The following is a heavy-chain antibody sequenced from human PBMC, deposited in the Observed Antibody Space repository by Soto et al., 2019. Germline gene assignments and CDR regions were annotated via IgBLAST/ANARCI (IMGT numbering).Heavy chain of an antibody. V-gene: IGHV5-51*01. CDR3: ARHPFYDFWSGSQGGWFDP. D-gene: IGHD3-3*01. J-gene: IGHJ5*02. CDR1: GYSFTSYW. CDR2: IYPGDPDT. Sequence: GESLKISCKGSGYSFTSYWIGWVRQMPGKGLEWMGIIYPGDPDTRYSPSFQGQVTISADKSISTAYLQWSSLKASDTAMYYCARHPFYDFWSGSQGGWFDPWGQGTLVTVSS.